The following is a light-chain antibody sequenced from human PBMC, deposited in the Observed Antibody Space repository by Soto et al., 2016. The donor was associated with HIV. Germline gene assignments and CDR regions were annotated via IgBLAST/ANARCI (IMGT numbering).Light chain of an antibody. V-gene: IGLV3-1*01. CDR2: QDT. J-gene: IGLJ1*01. CDR1: NLGNTY. CDR3: QAWDSSTTLYV. Sequence: SYALTQPPSVSVSPGQTASITCSGSNLGNTYASWYQQKPGQSPVLVIYQDTKRSSGIPERFSGSNSGDTATLTTSGTQAIDEADYYCQAWDSSTTLYVFGTGTKVTVL.